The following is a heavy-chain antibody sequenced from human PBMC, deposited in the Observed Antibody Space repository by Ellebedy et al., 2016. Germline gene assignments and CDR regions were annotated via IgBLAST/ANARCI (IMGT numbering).Heavy chain of an antibody. Sequence: SETLSLTCTVSGGSISSYYWSWIRQPPGKGLEWIGYIYYSGSTNYNPSLKSRVTISVDTSKNQFSLKLSSVTAADTAVYYCAIVARGGWFDPWGQGTLVTVSS. D-gene: IGHD2-21*01. CDR2: IYYSGST. V-gene: IGHV4-59*08. CDR1: GGSISSYY. J-gene: IGHJ5*02. CDR3: AIVARGGWFDP.